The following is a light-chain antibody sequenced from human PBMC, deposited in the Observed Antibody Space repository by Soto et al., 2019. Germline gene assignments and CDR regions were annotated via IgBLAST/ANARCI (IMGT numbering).Light chain of an antibody. CDR1: ESVSSSS. V-gene: IGKV3-20*01. CDR2: GIS. Sequence: EIVLTQSPGTLSLSPGERATLSCRASESVSSSSLAWYQQKPGQAPRLLIYGISTRATGIPDRFIGSGSGTDFSLTISRLAPEDFAVYYCQQYGGSPRTFGQGTKVDIK. CDR3: QQYGGSPRT. J-gene: IGKJ1*01.